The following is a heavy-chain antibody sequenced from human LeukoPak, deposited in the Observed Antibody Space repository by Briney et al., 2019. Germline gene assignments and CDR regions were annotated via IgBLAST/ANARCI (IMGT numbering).Heavy chain of an antibody. Sequence: SETLSLTCTVSGGSISSYYWSWIRQPPGKGLEWIGYIYYSGSTKYNPSLKSRVTISVDTSKNQFSLKLSSVTAADTAVYYCALGGAYGGNSAVDYWGQGTLVTVSS. V-gene: IGHV4-59*01. CDR3: ALGGAYGGNSAVDY. CDR2: IYYSGST. J-gene: IGHJ4*02. CDR1: GGSISSYY. D-gene: IGHD4-23*01.